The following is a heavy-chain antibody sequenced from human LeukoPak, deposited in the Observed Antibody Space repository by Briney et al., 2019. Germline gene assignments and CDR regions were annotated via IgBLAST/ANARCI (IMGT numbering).Heavy chain of an antibody. CDR2: ISYDGSNK. D-gene: IGHD3-22*01. J-gene: IGHJ4*02. CDR3: ASRDSL. Sequence: PGRSLRLSCAASGFTFSSYAMHWVRQAPGKGLEWVAVISYDGSNKYYADSVKGRFTISRDNSKNTLYLQMNSLGAEDTAVYYCASRDSLWGQGTLVTVSS. V-gene: IGHV3-30-3*01. CDR1: GFTFSSYA.